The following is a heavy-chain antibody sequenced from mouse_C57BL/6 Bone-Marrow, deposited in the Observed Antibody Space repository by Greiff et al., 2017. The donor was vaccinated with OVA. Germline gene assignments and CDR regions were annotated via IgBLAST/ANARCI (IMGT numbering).Heavy chain of an antibody. D-gene: IGHD1-1*01. CDR1: GYTFTSYW. J-gene: IGHJ4*01. CDR3: ARSGEFITTVVATDAMDY. CDR2: IDPNSGGT. V-gene: IGHV1-72*01. Sequence: QQSCKASGYTFTSYWMHWVKQRPGRGLEWIGRIDPNSGGTKYNEKFKSKATLTVDKPSSTAYMQLSSLTSEDSAVYYCARSGEFITTVVATDAMDYWGQGTSVTVSS.